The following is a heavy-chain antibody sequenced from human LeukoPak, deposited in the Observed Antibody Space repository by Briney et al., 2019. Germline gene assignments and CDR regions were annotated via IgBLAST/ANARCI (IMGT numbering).Heavy chain of an antibody. CDR1: GFTFSSYW. V-gene: IGHV3-74*01. CDR3: AREDYSGYDYLFRT. CDR2: INSDGSST. J-gene: IGHJ5*02. D-gene: IGHD5-12*01. Sequence: GESLRLSCAASGFTFSSYWRHWVRQAPGKGLVWVSRINSDGSSTSYAASVKGRFTIPRDNAKDTLYLQMNSLRPEDTAVYYCAREDYSGYDYLFRTWGQGTLVTVSS.